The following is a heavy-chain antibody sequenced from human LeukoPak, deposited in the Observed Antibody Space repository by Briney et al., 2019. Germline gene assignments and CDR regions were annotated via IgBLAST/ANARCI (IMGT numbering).Heavy chain of an antibody. D-gene: IGHD2-2*01. CDR1: GGSITVVSYY. V-gene: IGHV4-31*03. CDR2: IYYSGRT. Sequence: SETLSLTCTVSGGSITVVSYYWSSSRPHPGNYLEWGGYIYYSGRTYYNPSLKSRITISVDTPKTQFSLRLSSVTAADTAVYYCASLIVVAPAAPYIDYWGQGTLVTVSS. J-gene: IGHJ4*02. CDR3: ASLIVVAPAAPYIDY.